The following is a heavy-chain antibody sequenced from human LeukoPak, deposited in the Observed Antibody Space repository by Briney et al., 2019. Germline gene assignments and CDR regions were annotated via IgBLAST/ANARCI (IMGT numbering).Heavy chain of an antibody. D-gene: IGHD3-22*01. CDR2: IFYIGST. Sequence: SETLSLTCTVSGGSISSYYWSWIRQPPGQGLEWIGYIFYIGSTNYNPSLKSRVTISVDTSKNQFSLKLSSVTAADTAVYYCARGGLYYDSSGYYYSRGQGTLVTVSS. J-gene: IGHJ4*02. CDR1: GGSISSYY. V-gene: IGHV4-59*12. CDR3: ARGGLYYDSSGYYYS.